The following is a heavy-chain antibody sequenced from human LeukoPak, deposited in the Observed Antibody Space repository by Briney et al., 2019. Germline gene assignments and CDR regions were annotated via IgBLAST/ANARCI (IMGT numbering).Heavy chain of an antibody. Sequence: GGSLRLSRAASGFTFSSYAMSWVRQAPGKGLEWVSAISGSGGSTYYADSVKGRFTISRDNSKNTLYLQMNSLRAEDTAVYYCAKGGSGSGSYYSYWDVWGKGTTVTVSS. CDR3: AKGGSGSGSYYSYWDV. D-gene: IGHD1-26*01. CDR1: GFTFSSYA. CDR2: ISGSGGST. J-gene: IGHJ6*03. V-gene: IGHV3-23*01.